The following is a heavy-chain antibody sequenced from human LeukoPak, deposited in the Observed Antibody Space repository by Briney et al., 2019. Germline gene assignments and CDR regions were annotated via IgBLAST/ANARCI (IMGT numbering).Heavy chain of an antibody. V-gene: IGHV1-69*05. CDR1: GGTFSSYA. CDR2: IIPIFGTA. CDR3: ARESDYYDSSGPRPFDY. Sequence: SVKVSCKASGGTFSSYAISWVRQAPGQGLEWMGGIIPIFGTANYAQKLQGRVTMTTDTSTSTAYMELRSLRSDDTAVYYCARESDYYDSSGPRPFDYWGQGTLVTVSS. J-gene: IGHJ4*02. D-gene: IGHD3-22*01.